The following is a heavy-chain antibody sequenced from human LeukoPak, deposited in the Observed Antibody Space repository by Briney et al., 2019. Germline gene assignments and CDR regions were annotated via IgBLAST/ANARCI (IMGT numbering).Heavy chain of an antibody. D-gene: IGHD1-14*01. V-gene: IGHV4-39*01. J-gene: IGHJ3*02. CDR3: ARHEWGITNAFDI. Sequence: PSETLSLTCTVSGGSISSSDYYWGWIRQPPRKGLAWIGSIYYSVTTYYKPSLKSRVAISVDTSKNQFSLKLNSVTAADTAVYYCARHEWGITNAFDIWGQGAMVTVSS. CDR2: IYYSVTT. CDR1: GGSISSSDYY.